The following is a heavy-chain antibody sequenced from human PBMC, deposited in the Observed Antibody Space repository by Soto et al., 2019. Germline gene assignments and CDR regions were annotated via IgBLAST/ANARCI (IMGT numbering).Heavy chain of an antibody. CDR2: IISRNPYI. CDR1: GFTFSDKS. CDR3: STGGFTMTRGINPADFDS. J-gene: IGHJ5*01. D-gene: IGHD3-22*01. V-gene: IGHV3-21*01. Sequence: GGSLRLSCAGAGFTFSDKSLNWVRQARGKGLDWVASIISRNPYIYSADSTNCRFPFSSYNARSSMYLQMNSLRADDTAVSYCSTGGFTMTRGINPADFDSWGQGTLVTVSS.